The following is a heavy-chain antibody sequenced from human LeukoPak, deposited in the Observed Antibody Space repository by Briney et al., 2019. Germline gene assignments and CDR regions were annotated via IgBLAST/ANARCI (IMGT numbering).Heavy chain of an antibody. CDR1: GGSISSYY. V-gene: IGHV4-59*01. CDR3: ARDLGYCSGGSCYSDPYYYYGMDV. D-gene: IGHD2-15*01. J-gene: IGHJ6*02. CDR2: IYYSGST. Sequence: SETLSLTCTVSGGSISSYYWSWIRQPPGKGLGWIGYIYYSGSTNYNPSLKSRVTISVGTSKNQYSLKLSSVTAADTAVYYCARDLGYCSGGSCYSDPYYYYGMDVWGQGTTVTVSS.